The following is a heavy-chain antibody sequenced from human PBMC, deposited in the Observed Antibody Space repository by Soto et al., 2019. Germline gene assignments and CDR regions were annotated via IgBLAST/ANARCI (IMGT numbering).Heavy chain of an antibody. D-gene: IGHD3-3*01. CDR1: GFTFSSYS. V-gene: IGHV3-21*01. Sequence: EVQLVESGGGLVKPGGSLRLSCAASGFTFSSYSMNWVRQAPGKGLEWVSSISSSSSYIYYADSVKGRFTISRDNAKNSLYLQMNSLRAEDTAVYYCARDYEWAIFGSHYGMDVWGQGTTVTVSS. J-gene: IGHJ6*02. CDR3: ARDYEWAIFGSHYGMDV. CDR2: ISSSSSYI.